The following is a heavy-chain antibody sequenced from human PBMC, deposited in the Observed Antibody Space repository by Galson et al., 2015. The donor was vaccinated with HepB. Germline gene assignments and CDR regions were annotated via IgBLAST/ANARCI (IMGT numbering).Heavy chain of an antibody. CDR2: ISAYNDDT. CDR1: GYTFTNYG. D-gene: IGHD2-15*01. J-gene: IGHJ4*02. Sequence: SVKVSCKASGYTFTNYGINWVRQAPGQGLEWVGWISAYNDDTNYAQILQGRVTMTTDTSTTTAYMELKSLRSDDTAMYYCARDLSVAGRFGGYWGQGTLVTVSS. V-gene: IGHV1-18*01. CDR3: ARDLSVAGRFGGY.